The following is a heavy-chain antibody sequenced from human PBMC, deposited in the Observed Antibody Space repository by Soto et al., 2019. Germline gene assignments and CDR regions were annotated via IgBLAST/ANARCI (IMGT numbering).Heavy chain of an antibody. Sequence: GGSLRLSCAASGFTFSSYSMNWVRQAPGKGLEWVSSISSSSSYIYYADSVKGRFTISRDNAKNSLYLQMNSLRAEDTAVYYCARDPFLPRSAAGVSDAFDIWSQGTMVTVSS. CDR2: ISSSSSYI. CDR1: GFTFSSYS. CDR3: ARDPFLPRSAAGVSDAFDI. D-gene: IGHD6-13*01. V-gene: IGHV3-21*01. J-gene: IGHJ3*02.